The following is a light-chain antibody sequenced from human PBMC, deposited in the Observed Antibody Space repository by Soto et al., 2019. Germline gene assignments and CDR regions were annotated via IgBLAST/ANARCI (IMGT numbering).Light chain of an antibody. V-gene: IGKV3-20*01. CDR2: GVS. Sequence: EIVLTQSPGTVSLSPGERATLSCRASQSVTSSYLAWYQQKPGQAPRLLIYGVSSRATGIPDRFSGSGAGTDFTLTISRLEPEDFAVYYCQQYGSSPPLTFGGGTKVDIK. CDR1: QSVTSSY. J-gene: IGKJ4*01. CDR3: QQYGSSPPLT.